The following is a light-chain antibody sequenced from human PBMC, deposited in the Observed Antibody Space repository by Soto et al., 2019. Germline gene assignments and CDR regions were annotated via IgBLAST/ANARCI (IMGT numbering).Light chain of an antibody. J-gene: IGLJ1*01. Sequence: QSALTQPPSASGSPGQSVTISCTGTSSDVGKYDYVSWFQHHPGKAPKLIIYEVSKRPSGVPDRFSGSKSGSTASLTVSGLQTEDEADYSCNSSVAGSNVFGPWTTVTVL. CDR3: NSSVAGSNV. V-gene: IGLV2-8*01. CDR2: EVS. CDR1: SSDVGKYDY.